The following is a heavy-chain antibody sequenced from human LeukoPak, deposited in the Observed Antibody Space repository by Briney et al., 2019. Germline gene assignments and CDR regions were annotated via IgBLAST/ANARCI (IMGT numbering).Heavy chain of an antibody. Sequence: SQTLSLTCAVSGGSISSGGYSWSWIRQPPGKGLEWIGYIYYSGSTYYNPSLKSRVTISVDTSKNQFSLKLSSVTAADTAVYYCARANGYSFGYGMDVWGQGTTVTVSS. CDR2: IYYSGST. J-gene: IGHJ6*02. CDR1: GGSISSGGYS. V-gene: IGHV4-31*11. D-gene: IGHD5-18*01. CDR3: ARANGYSFGYGMDV.